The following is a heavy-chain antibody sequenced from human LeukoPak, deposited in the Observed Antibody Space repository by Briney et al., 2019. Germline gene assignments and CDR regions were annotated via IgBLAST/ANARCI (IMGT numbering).Heavy chain of an antibody. CDR1: GFTFSIYE. CDR2: ISSSDSTI. Sequence: PGVSLRLYCAASGFTFSIYEMNWLRQAPGKGLEWVSYISSSDSTIYYADSVKGRFTISRDNAKDSLYLQMNSLRAEDMAVYYCARDGSRIDAFGIWGQGTMVTVSS. V-gene: IGHV3-48*03. CDR3: ARDGSRIDAFGI. J-gene: IGHJ3*02. D-gene: IGHD6-13*01.